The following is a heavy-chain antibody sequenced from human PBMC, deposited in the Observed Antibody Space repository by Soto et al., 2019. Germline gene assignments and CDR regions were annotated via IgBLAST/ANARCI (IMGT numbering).Heavy chain of an antibody. J-gene: IGHJ1*01. CDR2: ISGSGDST. V-gene: IGHV3-23*01. CDR1: GFTFSSYA. Sequence: EVQLLESGGGLVQPGGSLRLSCAASGFTFSSYAMSWVRQAPGKGLEWVSGISGSGDSTYYADSVKGRFTISRDTSKNTPYLQMNSLRAEDTAVYYCAKGVPGIAVAGTGYFQHWGQGTLVTVSS. D-gene: IGHD6-19*01. CDR3: AKGVPGIAVAGTGYFQH.